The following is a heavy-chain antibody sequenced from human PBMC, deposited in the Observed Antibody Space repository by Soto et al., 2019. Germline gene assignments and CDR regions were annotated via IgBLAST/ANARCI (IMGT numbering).Heavy chain of an antibody. CDR3: ARVEVASIGYDY. CDR1: AGSIRSGTHY. V-gene: IGHV4-31*03. Sequence: VQLQESGPGLVKPSQTLSLTYTVSAGSIRSGTHYWSWIRQHPGKGLEWIGHIYHSGKTYYNPSLESRVTLSVDTSKNQFSLKVSAVTAADTAVYYCARVEVASIGYDYWGQGTLVIVSS. J-gene: IGHJ4*02. D-gene: IGHD3-22*01. CDR2: IYHSGKT.